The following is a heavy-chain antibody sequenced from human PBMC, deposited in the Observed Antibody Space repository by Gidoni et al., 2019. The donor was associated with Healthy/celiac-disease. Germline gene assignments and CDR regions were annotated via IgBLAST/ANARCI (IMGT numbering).Heavy chain of an antibody. Sequence: QLQLQESGPGLVKPSETLSLTCTVSGGSISSSSYYWGWIRQPPGKGLEWIGSIYYSGSTYYNPSLKSRVTISVDTSKNQFSLKLSSVTAADTAVYYCARLSPMITFGGVIEYWGQGTLVTVSS. CDR1: GGSISSSSYY. D-gene: IGHD3-16*02. CDR2: IYYSGST. CDR3: ARLSPMITFGGVIEY. V-gene: IGHV4-39*01. J-gene: IGHJ4*02.